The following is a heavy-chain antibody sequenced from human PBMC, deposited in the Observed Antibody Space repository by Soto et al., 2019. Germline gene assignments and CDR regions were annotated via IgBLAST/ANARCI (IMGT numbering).Heavy chain of an antibody. CDR1: GFTFSGSA. CDR3: IPYGMDV. V-gene: IGHV3-73*01. CDR2: IRSKANSYAT. Sequence: EVQLVESGGGLVQPGGSLKLSCAASGFTFSGSAMHWVRQASGKGLEWVGRIRSKANSYATAYAASVKGRFTISRDDSKNTAYLQMNSLKIEDTAVYYCIPYGMDVWGQGTTVTVSS. J-gene: IGHJ6*02.